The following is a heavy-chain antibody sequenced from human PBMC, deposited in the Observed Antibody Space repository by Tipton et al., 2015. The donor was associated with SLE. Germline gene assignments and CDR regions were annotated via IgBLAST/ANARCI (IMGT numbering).Heavy chain of an antibody. J-gene: IGHJ4*02. Sequence: TLSLTCTVSNGSISSYYWSWIRQPPGKGLEWLGYISYGNTKYNPSLRSRLTISVDTSKNQFSLRLSSVTAADMAVYFCARSTTTMNLPRFDFWGLGTLVTVSS. CDR3: ARSTTTMNLPRFDF. CDR1: NGSISSYY. D-gene: IGHD4-17*01. V-gene: IGHV4-59*01. CDR2: ISYGNT.